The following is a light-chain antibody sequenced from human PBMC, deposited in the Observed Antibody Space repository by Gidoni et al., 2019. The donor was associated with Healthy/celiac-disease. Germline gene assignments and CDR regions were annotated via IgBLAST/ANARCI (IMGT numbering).Light chain of an antibody. CDR3: QQSYSTLRT. CDR1: QSISSY. CDR2: AAS. V-gene: IGKV1-39*01. J-gene: IGKJ4*01. Sequence: DIQMTQSPSSLSASVGDRVTLTCRASQSISSYLNWYQQKPGKAPKLLIYAASSLQSGVPSRFSGSGSGTDFTLNISSLQPEDFATYYCQQSYSTLRTFGGGTKVEIK.